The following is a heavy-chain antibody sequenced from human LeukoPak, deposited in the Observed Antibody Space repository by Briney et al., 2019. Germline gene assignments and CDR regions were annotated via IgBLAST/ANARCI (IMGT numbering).Heavy chain of an antibody. V-gene: IGHV1-46*01. CDR1: GYTFTNYY. D-gene: IGHD6-19*01. CDR2: INPGGDNT. CDR3: ARVQGSSGWYIFDH. J-gene: IGHJ4*02. Sequence: ASVKVSCKASGYTFTNYYIHWVRQAPGQGLEWMGLINPGGDNTDYAQNFQGRVTMTRDTSTSTAYMELRSLRSDDTAVYYCARVQGSSGWYIFDHWGQGTLVTVSS.